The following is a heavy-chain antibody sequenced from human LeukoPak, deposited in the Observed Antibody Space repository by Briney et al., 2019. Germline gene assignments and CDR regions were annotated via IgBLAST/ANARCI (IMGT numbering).Heavy chain of an antibody. CDR3: ARSVPYYYDSSGYQFDY. D-gene: IGHD3-22*01. Sequence: ASVKVSCKASGYTFTSYYMHWVRQAPGQGLEWMGIINPSGGSTSYAQKFQGRVTMTRDTSTSTVYMELSSLRSEDTVVYYCARSVPYYYDSSGYQFDYWGRGTLVTVSS. CDR2: INPSGGST. CDR1: GYTFTSYY. V-gene: IGHV1-46*01. J-gene: IGHJ4*02.